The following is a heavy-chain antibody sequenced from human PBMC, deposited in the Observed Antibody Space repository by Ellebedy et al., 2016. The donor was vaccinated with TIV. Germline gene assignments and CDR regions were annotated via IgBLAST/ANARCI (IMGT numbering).Heavy chain of an antibody. J-gene: IGHJ2*01. V-gene: IGHV1-58*01. CDR1: GFTFTKSA. D-gene: IGHD2-15*01. CDR2: IVVGSGNT. CDR3: AADSVVGPSASWYFDL. Sequence: AASVKVSCKASGFTFTKSAVQWVRQARGQRLEWIGWIVVGSGNTHYAQKFQERVTITRDMSTSTAYMELSSLRSEDTAVYYFAADSVVGPSASWYFDLWGRGTLVTVSS.